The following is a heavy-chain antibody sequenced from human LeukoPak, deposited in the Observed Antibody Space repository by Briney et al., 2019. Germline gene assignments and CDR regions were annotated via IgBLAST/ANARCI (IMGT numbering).Heavy chain of an antibody. CDR3: AAPHGGYDPYAHY. V-gene: IGHV3-23*01. Sequence: GGSLRHSCAASGFTFSSYAMSWVRQAPGKGLGWGSAISGSGSSTNYADYVKGRFTISRDNSKNTLYLQMNSLRAEDTAVYYCAAPHGGYDPYAHYWGQGTLVTVSS. D-gene: IGHD5-12*01. CDR1: GFTFSSYA. J-gene: IGHJ4*02. CDR2: ISGSGSST.